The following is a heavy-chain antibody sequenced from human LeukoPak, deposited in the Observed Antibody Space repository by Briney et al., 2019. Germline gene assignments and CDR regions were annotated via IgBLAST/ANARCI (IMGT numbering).Heavy chain of an antibody. CDR2: IIPILGIA. J-gene: IGHJ4*02. Sequence: SVKVSCKASGYTFTSYAMNWVRQAPGQGLEWMGRIIPILGIANYAQKFQGRVTITADKSTSTAYMELNSLRAEDTSMYYCAKDRERDYTSAFVDYWGQGTLVTVSS. D-gene: IGHD6-25*01. V-gene: IGHV1-69*04. CDR1: GYTFTSYA. CDR3: AKDRERDYTSAFVDY.